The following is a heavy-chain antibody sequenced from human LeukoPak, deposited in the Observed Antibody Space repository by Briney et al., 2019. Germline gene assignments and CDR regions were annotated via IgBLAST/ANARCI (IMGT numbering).Heavy chain of an antibody. J-gene: IGHJ6*03. Sequence: GGSLRLSCAASGFTFSGSAMHWVRQASGKGLEWVGRIRSKANSYATAYAASVKGRFTMSRDDSKNTAYLQMNSLKTEDTAVYYCTRYGETPNYYYMDVWGKGTTVTVSS. V-gene: IGHV3-73*01. CDR3: TRYGETPNYYYMDV. D-gene: IGHD4-17*01. CDR1: GFTFSGSA. CDR2: IRSKANSYAT.